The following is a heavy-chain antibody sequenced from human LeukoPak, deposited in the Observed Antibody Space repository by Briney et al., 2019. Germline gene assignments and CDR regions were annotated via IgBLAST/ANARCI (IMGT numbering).Heavy chain of an antibody. CDR1: GYSFTSYW. Sequence: GESLKISCKGSGYSFTSYWIGWVRQMPGKGLEWMGIIYPGDSDTRYSPSFQGQVTIPADKSISTAYLQWSSLKASDTAMYYCARLSYCGGDCYSNWFDPWGQGTLVTVSS. J-gene: IGHJ5*02. D-gene: IGHD2-21*02. V-gene: IGHV5-51*01. CDR3: ARLSYCGGDCYSNWFDP. CDR2: IYPGDSDT.